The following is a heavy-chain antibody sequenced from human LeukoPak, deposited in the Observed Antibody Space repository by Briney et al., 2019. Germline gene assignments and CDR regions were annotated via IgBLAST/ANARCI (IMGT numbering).Heavy chain of an antibody. CDR2: ISYDGRNK. Sequence: GRSLTLSCAASGFTFNNFAIYWVRQAPGKGLEWVAVISYDGRNKHYASSVRGRFTIPRDNAKNSLYLQMNSLRAEDTAVYYCARDSYYGSGRDSHGMDVWGQGTTVTVSS. J-gene: IGHJ6*02. CDR1: GFTFNNFA. D-gene: IGHD3-10*01. CDR3: ARDSYYGSGRDSHGMDV. V-gene: IGHV3-30*07.